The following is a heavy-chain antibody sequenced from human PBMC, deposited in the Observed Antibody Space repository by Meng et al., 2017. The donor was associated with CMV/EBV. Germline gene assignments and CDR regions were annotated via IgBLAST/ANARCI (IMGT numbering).Heavy chain of an antibody. V-gene: IGHV3-48*03. Sequence: GGSLRLSCAASGFTFSSYEMNWVRQAPGKGLEWVSYISSSGSTIYYADSGKGRFTISRDNAKNSLYLQMNSLRAEDTAVYYCAREPYSSGWWYYYGMDVWGQGTTVTVSS. CDR2: ISSSGSTI. J-gene: IGHJ6*02. CDR1: GFTFSSYE. D-gene: IGHD6-19*01. CDR3: AREPYSSGWWYYYGMDV.